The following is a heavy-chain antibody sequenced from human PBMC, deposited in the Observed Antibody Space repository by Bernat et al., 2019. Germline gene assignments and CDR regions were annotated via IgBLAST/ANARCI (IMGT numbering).Heavy chain of an antibody. Sequence: VQLVESGGGLVRPGWSLRLSCVASGFTLSSYSMNWVRQAPGKGLEWVSAISSSSTHINYADSVRGRFTISRDNAKSSLDLQMNSLRVEDTAVYYCARVGVGNQYGSGFYDYWGQGTLVTVSS. D-gene: IGHD3-10*01. CDR2: ISSSSTHI. CDR1: GFTLSSYS. J-gene: IGHJ4*02. CDR3: ARVGVGNQYGSGFYDY. V-gene: IGHV3-21*02.